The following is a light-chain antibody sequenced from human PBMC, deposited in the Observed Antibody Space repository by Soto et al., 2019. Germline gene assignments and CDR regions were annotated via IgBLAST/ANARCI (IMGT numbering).Light chain of an antibody. V-gene: IGKV2-28*01. J-gene: IGKJ4*01. CDR3: MQALHTPLT. CDR1: QSLLHRSGNNY. Sequence: DLVMTQSPLSLPVAPVESASISCRSSQSLLHRSGNNYMDWYLQKPGQSPQLLLYLASNRASGVPDRFSGSGSGTDITLKISRVEAEDVGVYYCMQALHTPLTFGGGTKVEIK. CDR2: LAS.